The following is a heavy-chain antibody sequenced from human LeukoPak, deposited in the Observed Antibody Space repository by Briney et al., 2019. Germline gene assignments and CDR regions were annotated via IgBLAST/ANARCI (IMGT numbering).Heavy chain of an antibody. CDR2: MNPNSGNT. D-gene: IGHD1-14*01. CDR1: GGTFTSYD. CDR3: ARGKGINYYYYYMDV. J-gene: IGHJ6*03. V-gene: IGHV1-8*03. Sequence: ASVKVSCKASGGTFTSYDINWVRQATGQGLEWMGWMNPNSGNTGYAQKFQGRVTITRNTSISTAYMDLSSLRSEDTAVYYCARGKGINYYYYYMDVWGKGTTVTVSS.